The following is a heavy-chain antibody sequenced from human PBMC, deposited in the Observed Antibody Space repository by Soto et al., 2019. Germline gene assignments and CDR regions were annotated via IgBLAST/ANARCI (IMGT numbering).Heavy chain of an antibody. CDR1: GFTFDDYT. J-gene: IGHJ4*02. CDR3: AKDRSRWLQSELDY. Sequence: GSLRLPCAASGFTFDDYTMHWVRQAPGKGLEWVSLISWDGGSTYYADSVKGRFTISRDNSKNSLYLQMNSLRTEDTALYYCAKDRSRWLQSELDYWGQGTLVTVSS. V-gene: IGHV3-43*01. D-gene: IGHD5-12*01. CDR2: ISWDGGST.